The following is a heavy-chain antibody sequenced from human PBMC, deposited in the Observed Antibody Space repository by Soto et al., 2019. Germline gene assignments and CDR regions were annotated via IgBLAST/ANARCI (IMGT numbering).Heavy chain of an antibody. CDR2: INPSGGST. Sequence: GASVKVSCKASGYTFTSYFMHWVRQAPGQGLEWMGIINPSGGSTSYAQKFQGRVTMTRDTSTSTVYMELSSLRSEDTAVYYCTTDPAPYSGSYYRPMWAYWGQGTLVTVSS. D-gene: IGHD1-26*01. J-gene: IGHJ4*02. CDR1: GYTFTSYF. V-gene: IGHV1-46*01. CDR3: TTDPAPYSGSYYRPMWAY.